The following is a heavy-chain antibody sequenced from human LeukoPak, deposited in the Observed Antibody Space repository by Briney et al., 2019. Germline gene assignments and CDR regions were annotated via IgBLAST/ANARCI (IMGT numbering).Heavy chain of an antibody. D-gene: IGHD3-22*01. Sequence: ASVKVSCKASGYTFTSYYMHWVRQAPGQGLEWMGIINPSGGSTSYAQKFQGRATMTRDTSTSTVYMELCSLRSEDTAVYYCARCPYYYDSSGSGPFDYWGQGTLVTVSS. CDR1: GYTFTSYY. CDR3: ARCPYYYDSSGSGPFDY. J-gene: IGHJ4*02. CDR2: INPSGGST. V-gene: IGHV1-46*01.